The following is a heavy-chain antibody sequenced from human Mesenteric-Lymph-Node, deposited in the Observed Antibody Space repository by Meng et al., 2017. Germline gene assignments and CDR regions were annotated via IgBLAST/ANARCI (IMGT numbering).Heavy chain of an antibody. CDR1: GDHIRSDFF. Sequence: SDQGLVSPSHALPLPGLFAGDHIRSDFFWGWTRQPPGKGWGGIGYIYPGGAPHHTPPLRSGFPTSVDTSKNQFPLKLGFVTAADPAVYYCKPSPSGGGGLGSWGQGTLVTVSS. J-gene: IGHJ5*02. V-gene: IGHV4-30-4*01. CDR2: IYPGGAP. D-gene: IGHD3-16*01. CDR3: KPSPSGGGGLGS.